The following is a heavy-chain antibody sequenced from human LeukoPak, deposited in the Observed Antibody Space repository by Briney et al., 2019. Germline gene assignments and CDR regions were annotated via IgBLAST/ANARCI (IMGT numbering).Heavy chain of an antibody. V-gene: IGHV4-59*01. J-gene: IGHJ4*02. CDR3: AREGYHYDSSGYYPGRFDY. CDR1: GGSISSYY. CDR2: IYYSGST. D-gene: IGHD3-22*01. Sequence: SETLSLTCTVSGGSISSYYWSWIRQPPGKGLEWIGYIYYSGSTNYNPSLKSRVTISVDTSKNQFSLKLSSVTAADTAVYYCAREGYHYDSSGYYPGRFDYWGQGTLVTVSS.